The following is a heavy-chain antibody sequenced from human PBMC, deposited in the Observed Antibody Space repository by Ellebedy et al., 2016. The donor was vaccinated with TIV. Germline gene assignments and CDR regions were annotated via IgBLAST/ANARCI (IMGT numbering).Heavy chain of an antibody. J-gene: IGHJ4*02. Sequence: ASVKVSXXASGYTFTSYGISWVRQAPGQGLEWMGWISAYNGNTNYAQKLQGRVTMTTDASTSTAYMELRSLRSDDTAVYYCARQWLGGEIDYWGQGTLVTVSS. CDR3: ARQWLGGEIDY. CDR1: GYTFTSYG. CDR2: ISAYNGNT. D-gene: IGHD6-19*01. V-gene: IGHV1-18*04.